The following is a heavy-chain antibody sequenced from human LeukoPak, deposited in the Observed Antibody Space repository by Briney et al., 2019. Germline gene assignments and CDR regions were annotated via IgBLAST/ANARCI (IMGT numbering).Heavy chain of an antibody. J-gene: IGHJ4*02. CDR3: ARDYELWIPFDY. CDR2: ISYDGSNK. CDR1: GFTFSSYG. Sequence: GGSLRLSCAASGFTFSSYGMHWVRQAPGKGLEWVAVISYDGSNKYYADSVKGRFTISRDNAKNTLYLQMNSLRAEDTAVYYCARDYELWIPFDYWGQGTLVTVSS. V-gene: IGHV3-30*03. D-gene: IGHD5-18*01.